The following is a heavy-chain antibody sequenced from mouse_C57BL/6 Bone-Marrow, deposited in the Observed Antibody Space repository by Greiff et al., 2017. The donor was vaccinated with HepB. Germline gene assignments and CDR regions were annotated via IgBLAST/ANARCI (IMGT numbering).Heavy chain of an antibody. D-gene: IGHD1-1*01. J-gene: IGHJ3*01. CDR3: ARTPYYGSSYEAWFAY. CDR1: GYTFTDYY. V-gene: IGHV1-76*01. CDR2: IYPGSGNT. Sequence: VKLVESGAELVRPGASVKLSCKASGYTFTDYYINWVKQRPGQGLEWIARIYPGSGNTYYNEKFKGKATLTAEKSSSTAYMQLSSLTSEDSAVYFCARTPYYGSSYEAWFAYWGQGTLVTVSA.